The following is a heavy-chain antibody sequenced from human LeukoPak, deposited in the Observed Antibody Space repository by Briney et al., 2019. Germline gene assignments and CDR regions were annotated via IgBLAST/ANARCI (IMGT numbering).Heavy chain of an antibody. CDR1: GGSISSVGYY. CDR2: MYYSGST. CDR3: ARGENTAMGY. Sequence: SQTLSLTCTVSGGSISSVGYYWSWIRQHPGKGLEWIGYMYYSGSTYHNPSFKSRVTISLDTSKNQFSLRLSSVTVADTAVYYCARGENTAMGYWGQGTLVTVPS. J-gene: IGHJ4*02. D-gene: IGHD5-18*01. V-gene: IGHV4-31*03.